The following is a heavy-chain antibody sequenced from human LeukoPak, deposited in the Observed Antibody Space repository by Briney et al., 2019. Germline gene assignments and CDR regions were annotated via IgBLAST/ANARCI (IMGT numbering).Heavy chain of an antibody. CDR2: ISSSSSYI. CDR1: GFIFSSYS. V-gene: IGHV3-21*04. CDR3: ARDKRSYGTYDY. J-gene: IGHJ4*02. Sequence: GGSLRLSCAASGFIFSSYSMNWVRQAPGKGLEWVSSISSSSSYIYYADSVKGRFTISRDNAKNSLYLQMNSLRAEDTAVYYCARDKRSYGTYDYWGQGTLVTVSS. D-gene: IGHD5-18*01.